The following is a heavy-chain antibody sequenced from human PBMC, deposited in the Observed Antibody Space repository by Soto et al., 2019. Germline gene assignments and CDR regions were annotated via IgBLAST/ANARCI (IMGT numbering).Heavy chain of an antibody. CDR3: ARGARFYPLGGYYYYGMDV. CDR1: GYTFTSYD. J-gene: IGHJ6*02. D-gene: IGHD3-16*01. CDR2: MNPNSGNT. V-gene: IGHV1-8*01. Sequence: ASVKVSCKASGYTFTSYDINWVRQATGQGLEWMGWMNPNSGNTGYAQKFQGRVTMTRNTSISTAYMELSSLRPEDTAVYYCARGARFYPLGGYYYYGMDVWGQGTTVTVSS.